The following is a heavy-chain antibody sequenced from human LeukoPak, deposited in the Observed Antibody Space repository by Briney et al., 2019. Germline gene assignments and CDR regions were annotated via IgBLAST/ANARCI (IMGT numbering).Heavy chain of an antibody. CDR3: ARSMVRGVITGAFDY. Sequence: PSETLSLTCAVYGGSFSGYYWSWIRQPPGKGLEWIGEINHSGSTNYNPSLKSRVTISVDTSKNQFSLKLSSVTAADTAVYYCARSMVRGVITGAFDYWGQGTLVTVSS. J-gene: IGHJ4*02. V-gene: IGHV4-34*01. D-gene: IGHD3-10*01. CDR1: GGSFSGYY. CDR2: INHSGST.